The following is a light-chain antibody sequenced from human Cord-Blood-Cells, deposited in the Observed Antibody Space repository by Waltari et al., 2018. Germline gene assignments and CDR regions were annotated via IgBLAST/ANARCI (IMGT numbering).Light chain of an antibody. CDR3: CSYAGSYTWG. CDR2: DVS. CDR1: SSDVGGYNY. Sequence: QSALTQPRSVSGSPGQSVTISCTGTSSDVGGYNYVSWYQQHPGKASKLMIYDVSKRPSGVPDRFSGAKSGNTASRTISGLQADDEAYYYCCSYAGSYTWGFGGGTKLTVL. V-gene: IGLV2-11*01. J-gene: IGLJ3*02.